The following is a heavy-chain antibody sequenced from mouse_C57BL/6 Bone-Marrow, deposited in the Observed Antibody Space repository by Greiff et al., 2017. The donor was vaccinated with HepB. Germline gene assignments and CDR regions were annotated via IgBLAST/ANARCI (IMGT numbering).Heavy chain of an antibody. CDR1: GYTFTSYW. Sequence: QVQLKQPGAELVRPGTSVKLSCKASGYTFTSYWMHWVKQRPGQGLEWIGVIDPSDSYTNYNQKFKGKATLTVDTASSTAYMQHSSLTSEDSAVYYCARKDNGYDEFDYWGQGTTLTVSS. J-gene: IGHJ2*01. V-gene: IGHV1-59*01. CDR3: ARKDNGYDEFDY. D-gene: IGHD2-2*01. CDR2: IDPSDSYT.